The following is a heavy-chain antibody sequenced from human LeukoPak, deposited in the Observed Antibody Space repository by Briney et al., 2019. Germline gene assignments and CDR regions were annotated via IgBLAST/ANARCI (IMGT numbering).Heavy chain of an antibody. CDR2: IYYSGST. CDR1: GGSISSSSYY. CDR3: ARVASGYFDY. J-gene: IGHJ4*02. V-gene: IGHV4-39*07. Sequence: PSETLSLTCTVSGGSISSSSYYRGWIRQPPGKGLEWIGSIYYSGSTYYNPSLKSRVTISVDTSKNQFSLKLSSVTAADTAVYYCARVASGYFDYWGQGTLVTVSS. D-gene: IGHD6-25*01.